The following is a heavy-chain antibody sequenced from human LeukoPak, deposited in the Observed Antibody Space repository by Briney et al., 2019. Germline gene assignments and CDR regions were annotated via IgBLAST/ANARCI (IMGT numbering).Heavy chain of an antibody. Sequence: SETLSLTCTVSGGSISSRTYYWGWIRQPPGKGLEWIGSLYYSGSTYYNPSLKSRVTISVDTSKNQFSLKLSSVTAADTAVYYCARHLDSSSWYGNWFDPWGQGTLVTVSS. CDR2: LYYSGST. V-gene: IGHV4-39*01. CDR3: ARHLDSSSWYGNWFDP. J-gene: IGHJ5*02. CDR1: GGSISSRTYY. D-gene: IGHD6-13*01.